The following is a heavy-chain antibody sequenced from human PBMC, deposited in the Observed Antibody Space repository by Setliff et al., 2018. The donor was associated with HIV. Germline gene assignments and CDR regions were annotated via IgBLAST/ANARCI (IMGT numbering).Heavy chain of an antibody. J-gene: IGHJ1*01. Sequence: SETLSLTCLVFGYSITNGNYWAWIRQSPGKGLEWIGGIYSPRHTYYNPSHKRRLTMSVDTAKNSFSLKLISVTAADTAVYYCARDRALRFSKSPSFNYLDVWGQGALVTVAS. CDR1: GYSITNGNY. CDR3: ARDRALRFSKSPSFNYLDV. CDR2: IYSPRHT. V-gene: IGHV4-38-2*02. D-gene: IGHD3-9*01.